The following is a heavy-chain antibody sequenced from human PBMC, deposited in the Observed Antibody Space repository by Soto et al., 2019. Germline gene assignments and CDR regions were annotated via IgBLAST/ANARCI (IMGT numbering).Heavy chain of an antibody. V-gene: IGHV3-74*01. D-gene: IGHD6-13*01. J-gene: IGHJ6*02. CDR3: ARDFARSRSSYYYYYGMDV. CDR1: GFTFSTYW. CDR2: ISESGGST. Sequence: GGSLRLSCAASGFTFSTYWMQWVRQVPGEGLVWVSSISESGGSTVYAGSVKGRFTISRDNAKNTRDLQMNGLRAEDTAVYYCARDFARSRSSYYYYYGMDVWGQGTTVTVSS.